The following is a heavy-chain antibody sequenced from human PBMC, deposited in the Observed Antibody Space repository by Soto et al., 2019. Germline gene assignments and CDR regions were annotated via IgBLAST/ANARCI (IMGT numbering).Heavy chain of an antibody. J-gene: IGHJ6*02. CDR3: ARDSYSSSSENYYYYYGMDV. D-gene: IGHD6-6*01. CDR2: IYYSDKT. Sequence: SETLSLTCTVSGGSVSSNSYSWGWIRQSPGKGLEWIGSIYYSDKTYYNPSLKSRVTISVDTSKNQFSLKLSSVTAADTAVYYCARDSYSSSSENYYYYYGMDVWGQGTTVTVSS. CDR1: GGSVSSNSYS. V-gene: IGHV4-39*07.